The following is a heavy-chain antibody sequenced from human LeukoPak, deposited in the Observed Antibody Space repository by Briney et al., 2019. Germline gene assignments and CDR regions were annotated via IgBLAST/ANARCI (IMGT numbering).Heavy chain of an antibody. CDR1: GFTFSTYS. CDR2: ISTTGFTI. Sequence: QPGGSLRLSCAASGFTFSTYSMNWVRQAPGKGLEWVSYISTTGFTIYYADSVKGRLTISRDNAKNSLYLQMNSLRAEDTAVYYCARDRHYGGNSGWFDPWGQGTLVTVSS. CDR3: ARDRHYGGNSGWFDP. V-gene: IGHV3-48*01. J-gene: IGHJ5*02. D-gene: IGHD4-23*01.